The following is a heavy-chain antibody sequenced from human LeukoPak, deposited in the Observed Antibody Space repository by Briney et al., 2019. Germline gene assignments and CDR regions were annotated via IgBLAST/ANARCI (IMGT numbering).Heavy chain of an antibody. J-gene: IGHJ5*02. V-gene: IGHV4-31*03. CDR1: GGSISSGDYS. CDR2: IFYTGST. D-gene: IGHD1/OR15-1a*01. CDR3: AREVWNIRNPGAWLDP. Sequence: SQTLSLTCTVSGGSISSGDYSWSWIRQHPGKGLERIGYIFYTGSTYYNPSLKSRLTISVDTSKNQFSLKLSSVTAADTAVYYCAREVWNIRNPGAWLDPWGQGSLVIVSS.